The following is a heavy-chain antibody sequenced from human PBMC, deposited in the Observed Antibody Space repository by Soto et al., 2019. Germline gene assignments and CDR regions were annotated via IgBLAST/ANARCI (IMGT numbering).Heavy chain of an antibody. J-gene: IGHJ6*02. CDR1: GFHFTSYA. V-gene: IGHV3-21*01. CDR2: ISGSGTVA. CDR3: AGTNPYYYYGMDL. Sequence: PGGSMRVSCTTSGFHFTSYAMNWVRQAPGKGPEWVSSISGSGTVASYADSVKGRFSISRDNAKTSLYLQIHSLRAEDTALYYCAGTNPYYYYGMDLWGQGTTVTVSS.